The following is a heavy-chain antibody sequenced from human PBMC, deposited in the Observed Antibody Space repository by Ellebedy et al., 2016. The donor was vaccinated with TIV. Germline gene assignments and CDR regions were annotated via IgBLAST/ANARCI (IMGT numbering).Heavy chain of an antibody. Sequence: PGGSLRLSCAASGFTFSSHAMHRVRQAPGKGLEWVAVISYDGSSKYYADSVKGRFTISRDNSKNTLYLQMNSLRAEDTAVYYCARAYSGSYYGPCDYWGQGTLVTVSS. J-gene: IGHJ4*02. V-gene: IGHV3-30*04. CDR3: ARAYSGSYYGPCDY. CDR2: ISYDGSSK. CDR1: GFTFSSHA. D-gene: IGHD1-26*01.